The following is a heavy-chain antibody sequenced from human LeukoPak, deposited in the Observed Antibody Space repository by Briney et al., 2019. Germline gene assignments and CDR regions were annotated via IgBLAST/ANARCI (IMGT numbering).Heavy chain of an antibody. CDR2: TRTKDSNYAT. J-gene: IGHJ3*02. V-gene: IGHV3-73*01. CDR1: GFPFSTSI. D-gene: IGHD3-16*01. Sequence: GGSLRLSCAVSGFPFSTSIIHWVRQASGKGLEWVGRTRTKDSNYATTYAASGSGRFTISRDESKNTAYLEMNILKIEDTAIYYCTASGITSDAFDIWGQGTMVTVSS. CDR3: TASGITSDAFDI.